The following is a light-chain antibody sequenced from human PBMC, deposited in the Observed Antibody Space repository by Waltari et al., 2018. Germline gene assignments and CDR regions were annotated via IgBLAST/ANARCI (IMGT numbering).Light chain of an antibody. Sequence: QSALTQPRSVSGSPGESVTLSCFGTSSDVGAYRYVSWYQKHPDKAPKLLISDVTDRRPGVPDRFSGSKSDNTASLTISGLRGEDEADYYCCSYAGNENWLFGGGTRLTV. V-gene: IGLV2-11*01. CDR3: CSYAGNENWL. CDR1: SSDVGAYRY. CDR2: DVT. J-gene: IGLJ2*01.